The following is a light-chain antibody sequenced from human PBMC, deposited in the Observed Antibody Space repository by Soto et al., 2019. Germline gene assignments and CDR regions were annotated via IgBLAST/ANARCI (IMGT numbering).Light chain of an antibody. CDR3: QQHYSSPRT. J-gene: IGKJ2*01. CDR1: QCINNF. V-gene: IGKV1-39*01. CDR2: TAS. Sequence: DIALTQSPSTLSSSVGDRVTLTCRASQCINNFLTWYQQQPGQAPNLLIYTASTLPSGVPSRFSGSGSGTDFTLTIRSLQPEDFAIYYCQQHYSSPRTFGEGTKVDIK.